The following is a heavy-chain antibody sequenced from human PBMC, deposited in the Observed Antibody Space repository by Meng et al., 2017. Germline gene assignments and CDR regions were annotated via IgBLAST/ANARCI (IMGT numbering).Heavy chain of an antibody. J-gene: IGHJ3*02. Sequence: GESLKISCAASGFTVSSNYMSWIRQAPGKGLEWVSYISSSGSTIYYADSVKGRFTISRDNAKNSLYLQMNSLRAEDTAVYYCASRSVDTAMVLLESHDAFDIWGQGTMVTVSS. CDR2: ISSSGSTI. CDR1: GFTVSSNY. V-gene: IGHV3-11*01. D-gene: IGHD5-18*01. CDR3: ASRSVDTAMVLLESHDAFDI.